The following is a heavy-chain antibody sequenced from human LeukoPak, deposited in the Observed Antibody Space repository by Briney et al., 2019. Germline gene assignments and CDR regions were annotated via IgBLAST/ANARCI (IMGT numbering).Heavy chain of an antibody. V-gene: IGHV1-2*02. CDR1: GYTFTGYY. CDR3: ARDYVHYDYVWGSYRLNY. J-gene: IGHJ4*02. Sequence: GASVKVCCKASGYTFTGYYMHWVRQAPGQGLEWMGWINPNSGGTNYAQKFQGRVTMTRDTSISTAYMELSRLRSDDTAVYYCARDYVHYDYVWGSYRLNYWGQGTLVTVSS. D-gene: IGHD3-16*02. CDR2: INPNSGGT.